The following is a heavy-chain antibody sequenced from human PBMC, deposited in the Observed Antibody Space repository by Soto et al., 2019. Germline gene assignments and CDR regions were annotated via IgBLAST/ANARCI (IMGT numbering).Heavy chain of an antibody. D-gene: IGHD3-22*01. CDR2: IYSGGST. V-gene: IGHV3-53*02. J-gene: IGHJ5*02. CDR1: GFTVSTNY. CDR3: ARAGDDSSGYYPFDP. Sequence: VQLVETGGGLIQPGGSLRLSCAASGFTVSTNYMSWVRQAPGKGLEWVSVIYSGGSTYYADSVKGRFTISSDNSKNTLYLQMNSLRADDTAVYYCARAGDDSSGYYPFDPWGPGTLVTVSS.